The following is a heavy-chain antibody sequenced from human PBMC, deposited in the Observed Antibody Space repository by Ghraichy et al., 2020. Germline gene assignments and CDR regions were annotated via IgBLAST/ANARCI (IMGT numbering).Heavy chain of an antibody. J-gene: IGHJ4*02. Sequence: ASVKVSCKATGDTFSNYFMHWVRQSPGQGLEWMGKINPSSDSTNYAQNFQGRVTVTRDTSTSTVYMDLRSLRSEDTAIYYCARRGSCSGSSCPLDFWGQGTLVTVSS. CDR1: GDTFSNYF. D-gene: IGHD2-2*01. V-gene: IGHV1-46*01. CDR3: ARRGSCSGSSCPLDF. CDR2: INPSSDST.